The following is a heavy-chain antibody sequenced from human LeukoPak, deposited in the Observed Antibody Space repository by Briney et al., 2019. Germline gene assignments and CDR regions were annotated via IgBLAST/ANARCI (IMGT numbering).Heavy chain of an antibody. CDR1: GFTFTTYS. J-gene: IGHJ4*02. Sequence: PGGSLRLSCAGSGFTFTTYSMSWVRQAPGKGLEWVSGISGSGVTTHYADSVKGRFTISRDNSKNTLYLQINSLRAEDTAIYYCARTTSGIQISYFDYRGQGTLVTVSS. V-gene: IGHV3-23*01. CDR3: ARTTSGIQISYFDY. D-gene: IGHD5-18*01. CDR2: ISGSGVTT.